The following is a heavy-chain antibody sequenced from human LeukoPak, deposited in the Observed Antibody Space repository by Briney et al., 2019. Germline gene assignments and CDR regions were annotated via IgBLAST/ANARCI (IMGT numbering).Heavy chain of an antibody. V-gene: IGHV1-18*01. J-gene: IGHJ5*02. CDR1: GYTFTSYD. CDR2: MNPNSGNT. Sequence: ASVKVSCKASGYTFTSYDINWVRQATGQGLEWMGWMNPNSGNTNYAQKLQGRVTMTTDTSTSTAYMELRSLRSDDTAVYYCARNEWELKNWFDPWGQGTLVTVSS. CDR3: ARNEWELKNWFDP. D-gene: IGHD1-26*01.